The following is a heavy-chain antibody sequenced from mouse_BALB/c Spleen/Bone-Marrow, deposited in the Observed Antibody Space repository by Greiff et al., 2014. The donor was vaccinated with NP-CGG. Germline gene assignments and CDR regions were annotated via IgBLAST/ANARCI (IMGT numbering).Heavy chain of an antibody. CDR1: GYTFTSYT. V-gene: IGHV1-4*01. CDR3: ARYRYDWYFDV. J-gene: IGHJ1*01. Sequence: QVQLQQSGAELARPGASVKMSCKASGYTFTSYTMHWVKQRPGQGLEWIGYINPSSGYTNYNQKFKDKATLTADKSSSTAHMQLGSLTSEDSAVYYCARYRYDWYFDVWGAGTTVTVSS. D-gene: IGHD2-14*01. CDR2: INPSSGYT.